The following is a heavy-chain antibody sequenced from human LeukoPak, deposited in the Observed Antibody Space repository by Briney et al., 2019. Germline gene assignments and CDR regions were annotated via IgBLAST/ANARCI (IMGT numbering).Heavy chain of an antibody. D-gene: IGHD6-13*01. CDR3: TRVLQQQLVRYYYYYMDV. CDR2: IKEDGSEK. CDR1: GFTFSSYW. Sequence: GGSLRLSCAASGFTFSSYWMSWVRQAPGKGLEWVAHIKEDGSEKYYVDSVKGRFTISRDNAKNSLYLQMNSLKTEDTAVYYCTRVLQQQLVRYYYYYMDVWGKGTTVTVSS. J-gene: IGHJ6*03. V-gene: IGHV3-7*03.